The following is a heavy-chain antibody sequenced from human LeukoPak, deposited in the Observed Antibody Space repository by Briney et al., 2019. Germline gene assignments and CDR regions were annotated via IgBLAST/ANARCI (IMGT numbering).Heavy chain of an antibody. CDR1: RFSFSNHS. Sequence: GGSLRLSCAASRFSFSNHSTNWVRQAPGKGLEWVSYISNSGSAKYYAASVKGRFTISRDNGKNSLYLQMNSLRAEDTAVYYCARMSGSRLPGNWGQGTLVTVSS. V-gene: IGHV3-48*01. D-gene: IGHD3-3*01. CDR2: ISNSGSAK. CDR3: ARMSGSRLPGN. J-gene: IGHJ4*02.